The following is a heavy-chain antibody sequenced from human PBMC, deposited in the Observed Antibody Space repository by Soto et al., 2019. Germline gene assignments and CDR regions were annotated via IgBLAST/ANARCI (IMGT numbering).Heavy chain of an antibody. Sequence: PGGSLRLSCAASEFTFSSYAMHWVRQAPGRGLEWVALISFDGKNEYYADSVKGRFTIARDNSRNMVYLEMNGLRPDDTATYFCARPIPRSSYHYGRDVWGHGTTVNVYS. J-gene: IGHJ6*02. V-gene: IGHV3-30*04. CDR2: ISFDGKNE. CDR1: EFTFSSYA. CDR3: ARPIPRSSYHYGRDV.